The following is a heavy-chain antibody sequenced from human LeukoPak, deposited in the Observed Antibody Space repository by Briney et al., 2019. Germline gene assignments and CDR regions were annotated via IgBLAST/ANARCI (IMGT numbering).Heavy chain of an antibody. CDR2: IYYSGST. J-gene: IGHJ6*02. CDR1: GGSISSSSYY. Sequence: TSETLSLTCTVSGGSISSSSYYWGWIRQHPGKGLEWIGYIYYSGSTYYNPSLTSRVTMSVDTSKNQFSLKLSSVTAADTAIYYCARDHTETSSLNFRNYYYYGMDIWGQGTTVIVSS. D-gene: IGHD4-11*01. CDR3: ARDHTETSSLNFRNYYYYGMDI. V-gene: IGHV4-31*03.